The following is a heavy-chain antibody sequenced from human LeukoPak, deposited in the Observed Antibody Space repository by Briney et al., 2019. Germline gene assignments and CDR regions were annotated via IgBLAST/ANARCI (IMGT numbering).Heavy chain of an antibody. D-gene: IGHD3-22*01. CDR3: ASSITMIVVVKFPFDY. CDR1: GYFISSGYY. V-gene: IGHV4-38-2*02. CDR2: MYQSGST. J-gene: IGHJ4*02. Sequence: SETLSLTCTVSGYFISSGYYWGWIRQPPGKGLEWIGSMYQSGSTYYNPSLKSRVTISVDTSKNQFSLKLSSVTAADTAVYYCASSITMIVVVKFPFDYWGQGTLVTVSS.